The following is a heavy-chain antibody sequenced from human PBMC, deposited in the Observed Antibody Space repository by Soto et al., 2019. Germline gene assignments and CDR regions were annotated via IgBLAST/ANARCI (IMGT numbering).Heavy chain of an antibody. CDR2: INSDGSSK. J-gene: IGHJ4*02. D-gene: IGHD5-12*01. CDR3: ARGEMATRGPDY. V-gene: IGHV3-74*01. CDR1: GITFSSYW. Sequence: TVGSLILSCAASGITFSSYWMHWVLQAPGKGLVWVSRINSDGSSKSYADSVKGRFTISRDNAKNTLYLQMNSLRAEDTAVYYCARGEMATRGPDYWGQGTMVTVSS.